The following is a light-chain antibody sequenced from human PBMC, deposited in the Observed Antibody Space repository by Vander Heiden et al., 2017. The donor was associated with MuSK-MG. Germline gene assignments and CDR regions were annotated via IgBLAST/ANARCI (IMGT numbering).Light chain of an antibody. CDR3: CSYAGSSTYV. CDR2: EGS. V-gene: IGLV2-23*01. Sequence: QPALTQPAAVSGAPGKTITISCTGTSSDVGSYTLVSWYQQHPGKAPKLMIYEGSKRPSGVSNRFSGSKSGNTASPTISGLQAEDEADYYCCSYAGSSTYVFGTGTKVTVL. CDR1: SSDVGSYTL. J-gene: IGLJ1*01.